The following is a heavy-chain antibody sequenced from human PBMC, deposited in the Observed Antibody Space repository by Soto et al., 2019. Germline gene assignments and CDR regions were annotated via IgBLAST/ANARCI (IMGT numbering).Heavy chain of an antibody. CDR1: GFTFSSHA. CDR3: AQGRGLVSPHY. CDR2: ISGSGDST. V-gene: IGHV3-23*01. D-gene: IGHD3-9*01. Sequence: EVQLLESGGGLVQPGGSLRLSCGASGFTFSSHAMTWVRQAPGKGLEWVSDISGSGDSTYYADSVKGRFTISRDNSKNPMFPQTNSLRAEDTAVYYCAQGRGLVSPHYWGQGTLVTVSS. J-gene: IGHJ4*02.